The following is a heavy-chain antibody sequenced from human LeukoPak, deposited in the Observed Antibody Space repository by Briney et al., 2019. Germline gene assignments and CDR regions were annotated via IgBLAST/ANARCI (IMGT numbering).Heavy chain of an antibody. V-gene: IGHV1-69*05. J-gene: IGHJ4*02. D-gene: IGHD2-21*02. Sequence: ASVKVSCKASGGTFSSYAISWVRQAPGQGLEWMGGIIPIFGTASYAQKFQGRVTITTDESTSTAYMELSSLRSEDTAVYYCARARAAYCGGDCYFGNWGQGTLVTVSS. CDR2: IIPIFGTA. CDR1: GGTFSSYA. CDR3: ARARAAYCGGDCYFGN.